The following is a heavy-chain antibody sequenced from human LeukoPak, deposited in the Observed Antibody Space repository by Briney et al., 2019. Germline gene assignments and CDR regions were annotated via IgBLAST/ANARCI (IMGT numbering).Heavy chain of an antibody. J-gene: IGHJ4*02. CDR2: IKQDGSEK. CDR1: GFTFSSYW. CDR3: ARHRLTEGYCSGGSCYYPDY. V-gene: IGHV3-7*03. Sequence: GGSLRLSCAASGFTFSSYWMSWVRQAPGKGLEWVANIKQDGSEKYYVDSVKGRFTISRDNAKNSLYLQMNSLRAEDTAVYYCARHRLTEGYCSGGSCYYPDYWGQGTLVTVSS. D-gene: IGHD2-15*01.